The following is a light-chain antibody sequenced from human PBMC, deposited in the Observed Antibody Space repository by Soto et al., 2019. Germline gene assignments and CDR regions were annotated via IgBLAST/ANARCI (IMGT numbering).Light chain of an antibody. CDR1: SSDVGAYKY. CDR2: EVS. J-gene: IGLJ2*01. V-gene: IGLV2-14*01. CDR3: SSYTSSSTRVL. Sequence: QSALTQPASVSGSPGQSITISCTGTSSDVGAYKYVSWYQQHPGKAPKLLIYEVSTRPSGVSYRFSASKSGNTASLTISGLQAEDKADYYCSSYTSSSTRVLFGGGTKLTVL.